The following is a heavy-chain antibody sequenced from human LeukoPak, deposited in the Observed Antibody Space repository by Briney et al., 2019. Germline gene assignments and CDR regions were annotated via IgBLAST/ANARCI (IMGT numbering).Heavy chain of an antibody. V-gene: IGHV4-38-2*01. J-gene: IGHJ5*02. CDR3: AGDKETTCSGRPNWFDP. D-gene: IGHD1-26*01. CDR2: IFQRGYS. Sequence: SETLSLTCAVSGYSLSSLYYWGWIRQPPGKGLQWIGSIFQRGYSYYNPSLKSRVTISVDTSRNQFSLKLSSVTAADTDVYYCAGDKETTCSGRPNWFDPWGQGTLVTVSS. CDR1: GYSLSSLYY.